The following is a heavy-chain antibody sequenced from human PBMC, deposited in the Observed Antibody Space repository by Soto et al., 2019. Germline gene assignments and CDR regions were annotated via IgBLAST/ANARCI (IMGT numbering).Heavy chain of an antibody. CDR2: MYYSGSS. V-gene: IGHV4-39*01. CDR1: GGSISSRTFW. Sequence: QLQLQESGPGLVKPSETLSLTCSVSGGSISSRTFWWAWIRQPPGKGLEWIGDMYYSGSSYSSPSLKSRVTLSVDTSKNQLSLKLNSVTAEDTAVSYCARHPRDDYNYGGSGIVDYWGQGTLVTVSS. CDR3: ARHPRDDYNYGGSGIVDY. J-gene: IGHJ4*02. D-gene: IGHD4-4*01.